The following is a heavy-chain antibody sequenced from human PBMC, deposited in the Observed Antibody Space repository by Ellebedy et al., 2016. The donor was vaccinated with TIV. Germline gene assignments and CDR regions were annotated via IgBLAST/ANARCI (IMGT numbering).Heavy chain of an antibody. CDR2: ISGISTYI. D-gene: IGHD6-25*01. J-gene: IGHJ6*02. CDR1: GFIFNTCN. CDR3: ARGGGRHYAIDV. Sequence: GESLKISCAASGFIFNTCNMNWVRQAPGKGLEWVSSISGISTYIWYADSVKGRFTISRDNAKNSLFLQMNSLRVEDTAVYYCARGGGRHYAIDVWGQGTTVTVSS. V-gene: IGHV3-21*01.